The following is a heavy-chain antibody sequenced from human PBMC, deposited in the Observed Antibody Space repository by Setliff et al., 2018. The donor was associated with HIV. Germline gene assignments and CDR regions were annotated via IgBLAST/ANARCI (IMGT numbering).Heavy chain of an antibody. Sequence: PGESLKISCKGSGYSFTTNWIGWVRQMPGKGLEWMGLIYPADSDTRYSPSLQGQVTISADKSISTAYLQWSSLKASDTAMYYCASGSVAGLADAFDIWGQGTMVTVSS. V-gene: IGHV5-51*01. J-gene: IGHJ3*02. CDR2: IYPADSDT. CDR3: ASGSVAGLADAFDI. CDR1: GYSFTTNW. D-gene: IGHD6-19*01.